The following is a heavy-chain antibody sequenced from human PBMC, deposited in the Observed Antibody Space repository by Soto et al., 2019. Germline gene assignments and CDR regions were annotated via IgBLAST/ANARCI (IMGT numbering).Heavy chain of an antibody. CDR2: IKYDGSEE. J-gene: IGHJ4*02. CDR3: ARLGAGPF. D-gene: IGHD1-26*01. V-gene: IGHV3-7*03. CDR1: GFSFSSVW. Sequence: PGGSLRLSCVVSGFSFSSVWMTWVRQAPGKGLECVANIKYDGSEEYYVDSVKGRFTISRDNSKSTLYLQMNSLRAEDTAVYYCARLGAGPFWGQGTRVTVSS.